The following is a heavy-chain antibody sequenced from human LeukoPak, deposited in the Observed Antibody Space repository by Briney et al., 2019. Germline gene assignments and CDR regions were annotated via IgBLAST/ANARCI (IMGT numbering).Heavy chain of an antibody. V-gene: IGHV3-23*01. CDR2: ISGSGDST. J-gene: IGHJ4*02. CDR1: GLTPSRCG. D-gene: IGHD6-19*01. CDR3: AARPTSAAVAPSDF. Sequence: GGSLRLSCAASGLTPSRCGMSWVRQAPGKGLEWVSAISGSGDSTYYADSVKGRFTISRDNSKSMLYLEMNSLRAEDTATYYCAARPTSAAVAPSDFWGQGTLVTVSS.